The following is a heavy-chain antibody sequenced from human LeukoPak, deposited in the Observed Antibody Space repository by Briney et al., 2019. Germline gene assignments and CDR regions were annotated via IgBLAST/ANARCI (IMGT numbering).Heavy chain of an antibody. D-gene: IGHD3-10*01. CDR1: GYTFTSYG. Sequence: ASVKVSCKASGYTFTSYGISWVRQAPGQGLEWMGWISAYSGDTNYAQKFQGRVTMTTDTSTSTAYMELRSLRSDDTAVYYCARLSPGYYGMDVWGQGTTVTVSS. V-gene: IGHV1-18*01. CDR3: ARLSPGYYGMDV. CDR2: ISAYSGDT. J-gene: IGHJ6*02.